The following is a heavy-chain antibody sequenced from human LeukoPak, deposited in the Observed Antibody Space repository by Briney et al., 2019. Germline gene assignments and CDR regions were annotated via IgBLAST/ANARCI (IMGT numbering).Heavy chain of an antibody. J-gene: IGHJ3*02. V-gene: IGHV3-21*01. Sequence: GGSLRLSCAASGFTFSRYSMNWVRQAPGKGLEWDSSISSSSSYIYYADSVKGRFTISRDNAKNSLSLQMNSLRAEDTAVYYCARDGGAGELTAIGAFDIWGQGTMVTVSS. CDR1: GFTFSRYS. D-gene: IGHD3-16*01. CDR3: ARDGGAGELTAIGAFDI. CDR2: ISSSSSYI.